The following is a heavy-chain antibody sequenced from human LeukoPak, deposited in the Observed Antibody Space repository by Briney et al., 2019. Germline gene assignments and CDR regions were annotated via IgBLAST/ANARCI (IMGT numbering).Heavy chain of an antibody. CDR2: INHSGST. Sequence: PGGSLRLSCAASGFTFSSYGMSWVRQPPEKGLEWIGEINHSGSTNYNPSLKSRVTISVDTSKNQFSLELTSVTAADTAVYYCARRRYDASGYYPSRGRYFDYWGQGTLVTVSS. D-gene: IGHD3-22*01. V-gene: IGHV4-34*01. CDR1: GFTFSSYG. J-gene: IGHJ4*02. CDR3: ARRRYDASGYYPSRGRYFDY.